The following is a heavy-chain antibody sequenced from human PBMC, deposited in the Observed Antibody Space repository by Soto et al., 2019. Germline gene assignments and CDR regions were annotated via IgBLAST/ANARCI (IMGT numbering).Heavy chain of an antibody. CDR1: GFTFSSYS. CDR2: INSGSSTI. D-gene: IGHD2-15*01. V-gene: IGHV3-48*02. CDR3: ARDAPRCSGGSCFDF. Sequence: EVQLVESGGGLVQPGGSLRLSCAASGFTFSSYSMNWVRQAPGKGLEWGSYINSGSSTIYYADSVKGRFTISRDNAKNSLYLQMNSPRDEDTAVYYCARDAPRCSGGSCFDFWGQGTLVTVSS. J-gene: IGHJ4*02.